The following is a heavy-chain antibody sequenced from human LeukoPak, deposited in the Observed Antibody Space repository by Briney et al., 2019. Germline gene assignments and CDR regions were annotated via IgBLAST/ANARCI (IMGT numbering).Heavy chain of an antibody. Sequence: PGGSLRLSCAASGFTFSSYWMNWVRQAPGKGLEWVANIKQDGSEKFYVDSVKGRFTNSRDNAKNSLYLQMNSLRAEDTAVYYCARGGVTDFDYWGQGTLVTVSS. CDR2: IKQDGSEK. CDR3: ARGGVTDFDY. J-gene: IGHJ4*02. CDR1: GFTFSSYW. V-gene: IGHV3-7*01. D-gene: IGHD2-21*02.